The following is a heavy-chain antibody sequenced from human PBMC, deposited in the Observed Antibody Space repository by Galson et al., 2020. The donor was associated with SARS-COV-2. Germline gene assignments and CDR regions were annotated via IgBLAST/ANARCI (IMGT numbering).Heavy chain of an antibody. Sequence: SETLSLTCAVYGGSFSGYYWSWIRQPPGKGLEWIGEINHSGSTNYNPSLKSRVTISVDTSKNQFSLKLSSVTAADTAVYYCARGGHSSSWPYYYYYGMDVWGQGTTVTVSS. CDR2: INHSGST. CDR3: ARGGHSSSWPYYYYYGMDV. J-gene: IGHJ6*02. V-gene: IGHV4-34*01. D-gene: IGHD6-13*01. CDR1: GGSFSGYY.